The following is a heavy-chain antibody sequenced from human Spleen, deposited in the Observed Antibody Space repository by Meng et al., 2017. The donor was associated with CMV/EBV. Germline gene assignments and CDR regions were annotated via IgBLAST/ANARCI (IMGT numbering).Heavy chain of an antibody. D-gene: IGHD2-2*01. J-gene: IGHJ5*02. CDR3: AGVPLAASRRGPAAVIGWFDP. CDR2: MNPNSGNT. Sequence: ASVKVSCKASGYTFTTYDINWVRQATGHGLEWMGWMNPNSGNTGYAQKFRGRVTITRNTSISTAYMELSSLRSEDTAVYYCAGVPLAASRRGPAAVIGWFDPWGQGTLVTVSS. V-gene: IGHV1-8*03. CDR1: GYTFTTYD.